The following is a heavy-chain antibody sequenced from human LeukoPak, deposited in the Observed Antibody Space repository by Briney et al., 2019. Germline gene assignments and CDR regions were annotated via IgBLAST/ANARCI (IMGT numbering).Heavy chain of an antibody. CDR2: ISGDGGST. D-gene: IGHD6-19*01. CDR3: ARESESSGWYDY. V-gene: IGHV3-43*02. CDR1: GFMFHDYA. J-gene: IGHJ4*02. Sequence: GGSLGLSCAAPGFMFHDYAIHWVRQASGKGLEWVSLISGDGGSTFYADSVKGRFTISRDNSKNSLYLQVNSLRGDDTALYYCARESESSGWYDYWGQGTLVTVSS.